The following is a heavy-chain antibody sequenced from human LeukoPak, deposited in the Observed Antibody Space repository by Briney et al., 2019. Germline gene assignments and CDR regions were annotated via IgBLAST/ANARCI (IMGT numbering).Heavy chain of an antibody. Sequence: PGGSLRLSCAASGFTFSDYYMSWIRQAPGKGLEWVSYISSSSSYTNYADSVKGRFTISRDNAKNSLYLQMNSLRAEDTAVYYCARVGLYSSSAFDPWGQEPLVPVPS. CDR1: GFTFSDYY. CDR3: ARVGLYSSSAFDP. CDR2: ISSSSSYT. V-gene: IGHV3-11*06. J-gene: IGHJ5*02. D-gene: IGHD6-13*01.